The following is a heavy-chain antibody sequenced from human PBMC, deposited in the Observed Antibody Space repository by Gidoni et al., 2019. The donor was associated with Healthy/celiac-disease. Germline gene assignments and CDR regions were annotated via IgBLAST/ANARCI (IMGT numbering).Heavy chain of an antibody. CDR3: ARGDSIFDY. CDR1: GGSFSGSY. CDR2: INHSGSN. V-gene: IGHV4-34*01. J-gene: IGHJ4*02. D-gene: IGHD2-21*02. Sequence: QVQLQQLGAGLLKPSETLSLTCAVYGGSFSGSYWSWIRQPPGKGLEWIGEINHSGSNNSNPSRKSRVTISVDTSKNQFSLKLSSVTAADTAVYYCARGDSIFDYWGQGTLVTVSS.